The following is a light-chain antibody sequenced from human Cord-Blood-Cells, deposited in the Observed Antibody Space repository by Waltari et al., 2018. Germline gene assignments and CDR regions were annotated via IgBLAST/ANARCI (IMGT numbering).Light chain of an antibody. CDR1: QGISNS. Sequence: DIQMTQSPSSLSASVGDRVTITCRASQGISNSLAWYQQKPGKAPKLLLYAASRLESGGPSRFSGSGSGTDYTLTISSRQPEDFATYYCQQYYSTPWTCGQGTKVEIK. CDR3: QQYYSTPWT. J-gene: IGKJ1*01. V-gene: IGKV1-NL1*01. CDR2: AAS.